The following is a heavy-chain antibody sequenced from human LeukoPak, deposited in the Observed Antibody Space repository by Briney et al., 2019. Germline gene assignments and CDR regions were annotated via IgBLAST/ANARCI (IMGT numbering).Heavy chain of an antibody. CDR2: ISNTASAT. V-gene: IGHV3-48*01. CDR3: ARERKYYYMDL. CDR1: EFDFSNFN. J-gene: IGHJ6*03. D-gene: IGHD2/OR15-2a*01. Sequence: SGGSLRLSCVGSEFDFSNFNMIWVRLAPGKGPEYISHISNTASATYYIDSVRGRFTISRDNARNSLYLQMDSLRAEDTAVYYCARERKYYYMDLWGKGTTVTVS.